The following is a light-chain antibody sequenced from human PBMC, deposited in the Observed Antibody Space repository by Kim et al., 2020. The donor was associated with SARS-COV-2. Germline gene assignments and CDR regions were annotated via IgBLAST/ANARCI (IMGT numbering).Light chain of an antibody. CDR3: QQYNNWPLT. V-gene: IGKV3-15*01. CDR1: QTISRG. J-gene: IGKJ4*01. CDR2: GAS. Sequence: EVVMTQSPATLSVSPGEGATLSCRASQTISRGLAWYQQKPGQAPRLLISGASNRATGIPARFSGSWSATEFTLTISGLQSEDSAVYYCQQYNNWPLTFGGGTKVDIK.